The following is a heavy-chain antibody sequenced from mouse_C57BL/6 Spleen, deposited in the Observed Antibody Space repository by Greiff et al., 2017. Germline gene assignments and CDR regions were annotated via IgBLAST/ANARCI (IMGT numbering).Heavy chain of an antibody. Sequence: EVQLQQSGAELVRPGASVKLSCTASGFNIKDDYMHWVKQRPEQGLEWIGWIDPENGDTEYASKFQGKATITAETSSNTAYLQLSSLTSEDTAVYYCTSASGLDYWGQGTTLTVSS. V-gene: IGHV14-4*01. J-gene: IGHJ2*01. CDR3: TSASGLDY. CDR1: GFNIKDDY. CDR2: IDPENGDT. D-gene: IGHD3-2*02.